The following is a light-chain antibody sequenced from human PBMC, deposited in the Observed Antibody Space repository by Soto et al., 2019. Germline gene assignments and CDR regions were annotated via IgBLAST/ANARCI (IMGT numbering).Light chain of an antibody. CDR2: EVS. J-gene: IGLJ1*01. CDR3: SSYTGSSNFYV. V-gene: IGLV2-8*01. CDR1: SIDISDYNY. Sequence: QSALTQPPSASGSPGQSVTISCTGTSIDISDYNYVSWYRQHPGKAPKLMIYEVSKRPSGVPDRSSGSKSGNTASLTVSGLQAEDEADYYCSSYTGSSNFYVFGTGTKVTVL.